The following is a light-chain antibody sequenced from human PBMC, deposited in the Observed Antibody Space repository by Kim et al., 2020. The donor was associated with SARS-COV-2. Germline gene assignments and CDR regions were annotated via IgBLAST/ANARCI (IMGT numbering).Light chain of an antibody. Sequence: SELTQDPAVSVALGQTVRITCQGDSLRSYYASWYQQKPGQAPVLVIYGKNNRPSGIPDRFSGSSSGVTASLTITGAQAEDEADYYCNSRDSSGNHLSVV. CDR3: NSRDSSGNHLSVV. CDR1: SLRSYY. CDR2: GKN. J-gene: IGLJ2*01. V-gene: IGLV3-19*01.